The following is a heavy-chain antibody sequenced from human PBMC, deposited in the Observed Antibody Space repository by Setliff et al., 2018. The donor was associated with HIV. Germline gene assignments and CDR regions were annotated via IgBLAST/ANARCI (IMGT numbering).Heavy chain of an antibody. CDR3: ARGPTERYYESRGYYYFDN. D-gene: IGHD3-22*01. J-gene: IGHJ4*02. Sequence: SETLSLTCAVYGGSFSGYYWSWIRQPPEKGLEWIGEINHSGSTNYNPSLKSRVTISIDTSKNQFSLNLSSVTAAGTAVYYCARGPTERYYESRGYYYFDNWGQGTQVTVSS. CDR1: GGSFSGYY. CDR2: INHSGST. V-gene: IGHV4-34*01.